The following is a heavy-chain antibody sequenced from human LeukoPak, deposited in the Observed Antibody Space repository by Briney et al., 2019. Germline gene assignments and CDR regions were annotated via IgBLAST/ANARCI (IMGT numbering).Heavy chain of an antibody. CDR1: GFTFDDYA. V-gene: IGHV3-20*04. J-gene: IGHJ4*02. CDR2: INWNGGST. CDR3: ARDKYYDSSGYPTGDY. Sequence: GGSLRLSCAASGFTFDDYAMHWVRQAPGKGLEWVSGINWNGGSTGYADSVKGRFTISRDNAKNSLYLQMNSLRAEDTALYYCARDKYYDSSGYPTGDYWGQGTLVTVSS. D-gene: IGHD3-22*01.